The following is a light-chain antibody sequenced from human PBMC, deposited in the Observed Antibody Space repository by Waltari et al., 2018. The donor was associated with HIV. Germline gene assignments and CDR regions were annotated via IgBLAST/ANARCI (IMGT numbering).Light chain of an antibody. CDR3: QQCSSFPYS. J-gene: IGKJ2*03. V-gene: IGKV1-5*03. CDR1: PRMNTF. CDR2: ETS. Sequence: DIQMTQSPSTLSASLGDIVTITCRASPRMNTFLAWYQQKPGRAPKLLIYETSSLQSAVPSRFSGSRSGAHSTLTISSLQPDDFATYYCQQCSSFPYSFGQGTKLKIK.